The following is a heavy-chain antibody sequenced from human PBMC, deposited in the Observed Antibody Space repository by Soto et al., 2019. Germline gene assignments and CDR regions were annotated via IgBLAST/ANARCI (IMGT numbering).Heavy chain of an antibody. CDR1: GFTFSSYG. CDR3: AKDRGRYFDY. CDR2: ISYDGSNK. D-gene: IGHD3-10*01. V-gene: IGHV3-30*18. Sequence: GGSLRLSCAASGFTFSSYGMHWVRQAPGKGLEWVAVISYDGSNKYYADSVKGRFTISRDNSKNTLYLQMNSLRAEDTAVYYCAKDRGRYFDYWGQGTLVTVSS. J-gene: IGHJ4*02.